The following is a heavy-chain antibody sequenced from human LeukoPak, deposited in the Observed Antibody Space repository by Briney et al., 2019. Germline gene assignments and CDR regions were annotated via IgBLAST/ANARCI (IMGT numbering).Heavy chain of an antibody. Sequence: PSETLSLTCTVSGGSISSYYWSWIRQPPGKGLEWIGYIYYSGSTNYNPSLKSRVTISVDTSKNQFSLKLSSVTAADTAAYYCARVYYYYYMDIWGKGTTVTVSS. J-gene: IGHJ6*03. CDR2: IYYSGST. CDR1: GGSISSYY. V-gene: IGHV4-59*01. CDR3: ARVYYYYYMDI.